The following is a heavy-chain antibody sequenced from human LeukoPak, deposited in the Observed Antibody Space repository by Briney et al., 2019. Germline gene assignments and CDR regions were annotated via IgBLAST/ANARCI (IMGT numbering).Heavy chain of an antibody. Sequence: GASVKVSCKASGYTFTGYYMHWVRQAPGQGLEWMGWINPNNGGTNYAQKFQGRVTMTRDTSISTAYMELSRLRSDDTAVYYCARILEYQLLYSGATIPDFDYWGQGTLVTVSS. CDR3: ARILEYQLLYSGATIPDFDY. CDR2: INPNNGGT. J-gene: IGHJ4*02. V-gene: IGHV1-2*02. CDR1: GYTFTGYY. D-gene: IGHD2-2*02.